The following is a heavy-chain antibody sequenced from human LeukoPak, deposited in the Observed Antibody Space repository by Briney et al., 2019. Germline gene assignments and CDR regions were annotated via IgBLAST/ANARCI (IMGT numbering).Heavy chain of an antibody. CDR2: ISYDGSYK. Sequence: GGSLRLSCAASGFTFSSYAMRWVRQAPGKGLEWVAVISYDGSYKYYADSVKGRFTISRDKSKNTLYLQMSSLRAEDTAVYYCARDGSYSGSYNDYWGQGTLVTVSS. CDR1: GFTFSSYA. V-gene: IGHV3-30*15. J-gene: IGHJ4*02. CDR3: ARDGSYSGSYNDY. D-gene: IGHD1-26*01.